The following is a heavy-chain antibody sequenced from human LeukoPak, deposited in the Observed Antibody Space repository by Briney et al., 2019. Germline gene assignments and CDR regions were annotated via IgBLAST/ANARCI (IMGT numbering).Heavy chain of an antibody. CDR3: ATRGVVIRVILVGFHKEAYYFAS. V-gene: IGHV3-23*01. D-gene: IGHD3-22*01. Sequence: TGGSLRLSCAVSGITLSNYGMSWVRQPPGKGLECFAGISDSGARTNYAHSVKGRFTISRENHKHTLYMQMNSVSAEDGALYLCATRGVVIRVILVGFHKEAYYFASWGQGALVTVSS. CDR2: ISDSGART. J-gene: IGHJ4*02. CDR1: GITLSNYG.